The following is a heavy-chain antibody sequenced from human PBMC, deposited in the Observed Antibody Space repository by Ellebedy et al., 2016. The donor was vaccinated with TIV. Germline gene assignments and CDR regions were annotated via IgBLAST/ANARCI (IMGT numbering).Heavy chain of an antibody. CDR3: AKGPIVATINYFDY. V-gene: IGHV3-23*01. J-gene: IGHJ4*02. CDR1: GFTFSSYA. CDR2: ISGSGGST. Sequence: GGSLRLXXAASGFTFSSYAMSWVRQAPGKGLEWVSAISGSGGSTYYADSVKGRFTISRDNSKNTLYLQMNSLRAEDTAVYYCAKGPIVATINYFDYWGQGTLVTVSS. D-gene: IGHD5-12*01.